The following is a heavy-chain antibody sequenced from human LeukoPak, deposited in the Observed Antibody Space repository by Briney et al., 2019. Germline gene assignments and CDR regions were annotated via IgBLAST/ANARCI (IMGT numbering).Heavy chain of an antibody. CDR2: IYYSGST. CDR3: ARGLARLFTMFGVLNVWFDR. D-gene: IGHD3-3*01. CDR1: GGSISSYY. Sequence: PSETLSLTCTVSGGSISSYYWSWIRQPPGKGLEWIGYIYYSGSTNYNPSLKSRVTISVDTSKNQFSLKLSSVTAAYASLYYCARGLARLFTMFGVLNVWFDRWGQGALVTVSS. J-gene: IGHJ5*01. V-gene: IGHV4-59*01.